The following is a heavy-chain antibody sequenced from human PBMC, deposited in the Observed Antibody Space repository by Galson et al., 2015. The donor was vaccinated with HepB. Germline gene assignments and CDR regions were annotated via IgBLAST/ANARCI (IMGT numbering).Heavy chain of an antibody. CDR1: GFTFSSYW. Sequence: SLRLSCAASGFTFSSYWMHWVRHVPGKGLVWVSRINSDGSYITYADSVKGRSTISRDNAKNTLYLQMNSPRAEDTALYYCARTRGAAAGIFDNWGQGSLVTVSS. CDR3: ARTRGAAAGIFDN. D-gene: IGHD6-13*01. V-gene: IGHV3-74*01. CDR2: INSDGSYI. J-gene: IGHJ4*02.